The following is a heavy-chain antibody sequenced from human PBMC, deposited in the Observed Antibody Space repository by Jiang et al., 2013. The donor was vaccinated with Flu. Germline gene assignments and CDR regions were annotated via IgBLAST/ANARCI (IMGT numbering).Heavy chain of an antibody. CDR3: ARGRGYNLETDLAA. D-gene: IGHD5-18*01. J-gene: IGHJ5*02. CDR1: GGPFNANA. CDR2: LNPLFGTT. V-gene: IGHV1-69*01. Sequence: SGAEVKKPGSSVKVSCKASGGPFNANAINWVRQAPGQGLDWMGGLNPLFGTTDYAQKFQGRVTITADEFMSTAYMELSSLRSEDTAVYYCARGRGYNLETDLAAWGQGTLVTVSS.